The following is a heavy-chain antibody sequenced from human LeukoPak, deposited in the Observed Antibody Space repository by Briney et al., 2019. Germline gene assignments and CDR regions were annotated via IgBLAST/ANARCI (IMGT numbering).Heavy chain of an antibody. V-gene: IGHV3-33*01. CDR3: ARDDCSGGSCYSDLT. Sequence: PGRSLRLSCAASGFTFSSYGMHWVRQAPGKGLEWVAVIWYDGSNKYYADSVKGRFTISRDNSKNTLYLQMNSLRAEDTAVYYCARDDCSGGSCYSDLTWGQGTLVTVSS. CDR1: GFTFSSYG. CDR2: IWYDGSNK. D-gene: IGHD2-15*01. J-gene: IGHJ1*01.